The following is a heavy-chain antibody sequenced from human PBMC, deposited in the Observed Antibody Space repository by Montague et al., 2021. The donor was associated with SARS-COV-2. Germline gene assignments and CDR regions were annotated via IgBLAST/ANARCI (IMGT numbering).Heavy chain of an antibody. J-gene: IGHJ4*02. CDR2: ISYDGSNK. CDR1: GFTFNNYA. Sequence: SLRLSCAASGFTFNNYAMHWVRQAPGKGLEWVAIISYDGSNKYYAASVKGRFAISRDNSKNTLYLQMNSLRAEDTAVYYCVRASLIKARIAVAGTTVYWGQGTLVTISS. D-gene: IGHD6-19*01. V-gene: IGHV3-30*09. CDR3: VRASLIKARIAVAGTTVY.